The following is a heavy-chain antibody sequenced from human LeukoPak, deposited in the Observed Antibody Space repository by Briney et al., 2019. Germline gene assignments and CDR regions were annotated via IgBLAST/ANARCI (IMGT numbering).Heavy chain of an antibody. D-gene: IGHD6-13*01. CDR3: ARVDSSSWFNLGFYYHYYGMDV. CDR2: ISYDGSNK. V-gene: IGHV3-30-3*01. J-gene: IGHJ6*02. CDR1: GFTFSSYA. Sequence: GGSLRLSCAASGFTFSSYAMHWVRQAPGKGLEWVAVISYDGSNKYYADSIKGRFTISRDNSKNTLYLQMNSLRAEDTAVYYCARVDSSSWFNLGFYYHYYGMDVWGQGTTVTVSS.